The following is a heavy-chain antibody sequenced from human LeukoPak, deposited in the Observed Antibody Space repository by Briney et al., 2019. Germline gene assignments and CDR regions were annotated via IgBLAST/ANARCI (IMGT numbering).Heavy chain of an antibody. CDR3: ARGRYYGSGSYFDY. CDR1: GYTFTGYY. Sequence: ASVKVSCKASGYTFTGYYMHWVRQAPGQGLEWMGWINPNSGGTNCAQKFQGRVTMTRDTSISTAYMELSRLRSDDTAVYYCARGRYYGSGSYFDYWGQGTLVTVSS. D-gene: IGHD3-10*01. J-gene: IGHJ4*02. CDR2: INPNSGGT. V-gene: IGHV1-2*02.